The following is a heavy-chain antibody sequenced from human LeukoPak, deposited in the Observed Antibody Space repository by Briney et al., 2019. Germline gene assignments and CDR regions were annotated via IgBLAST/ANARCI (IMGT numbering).Heavy chain of an antibody. J-gene: IGHJ4*02. CDR2: ISGTSAYI. Sequence: PGGSLRLSCAASGFTFSSYGMNWVRQAPGKGLEWVSSISGTSAYIYYADSVRGRFTISRDNAKNSLYLQMNSLRAEDTAVYYCAKASSSWRLDYFDYWGQGTLVTVSS. D-gene: IGHD6-13*01. CDR1: GFTFSSYG. CDR3: AKASSSWRLDYFDY. V-gene: IGHV3-21*04.